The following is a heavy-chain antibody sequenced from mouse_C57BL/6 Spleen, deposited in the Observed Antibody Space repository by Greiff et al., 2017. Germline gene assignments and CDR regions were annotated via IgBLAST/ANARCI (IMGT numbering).Heavy chain of an antibody. CDR2: IDPSDSET. CDR1: GYTFTSYW. Sequence: QVQLQQPGAELVRPGSSVKLSCKASGYTFTSYWMHWVKQRPIQGLEGIGNIDPSDSETHYNQKFKDKSTLTVDKSSSTAYMQLSSLTSEDSAFYYCARRAQAYYAMDYWGQGTSATVSS. J-gene: IGHJ4*01. V-gene: IGHV1-52*01. D-gene: IGHD3-2*02. CDR3: ARRAQAYYAMDY.